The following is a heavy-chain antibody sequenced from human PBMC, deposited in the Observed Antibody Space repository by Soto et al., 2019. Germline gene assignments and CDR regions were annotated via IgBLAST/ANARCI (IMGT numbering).Heavy chain of an antibody. J-gene: IGHJ4*02. CDR1: GGSISSSSYY. D-gene: IGHD3-10*01. CDR3: ARRAAYYGSGSYFLTPFDY. CDR2: IYYSGST. V-gene: IGHV4-39*01. Sequence: SETLSLTCTVSGGSISSSSYYWGWIRQPPGKGLEWIGSIYYSGSTYYNPSLKSRVTISVDTSKNQFSLKLSSVTAADTAVYYCARRAAYYGSGSYFLTPFDYWGQGTLVTVS.